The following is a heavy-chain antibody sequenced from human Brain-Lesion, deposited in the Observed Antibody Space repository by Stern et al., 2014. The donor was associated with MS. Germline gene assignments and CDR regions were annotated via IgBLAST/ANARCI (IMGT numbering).Heavy chain of an antibody. CDR2: VNNDGRRT. CDR1: GFTFSNYW. CDR3: ARGERWFDS. D-gene: IGHD3-10*01. Sequence: VQLVQSGGGFVQPGGSLRLSCAASGFTFSNYWMHWVRQAPGKGPVWVSRVNNDGRRTSYADSVKGRFTMSRDNAKNTLYLQMNSLRVEDTAIYYCARGERWFDSWGQGTLVTVSS. J-gene: IGHJ5*01. V-gene: IGHV3-74*02.